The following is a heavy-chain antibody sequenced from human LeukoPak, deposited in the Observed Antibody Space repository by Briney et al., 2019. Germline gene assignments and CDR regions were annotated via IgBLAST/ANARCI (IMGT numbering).Heavy chain of an antibody. CDR3: ARAAYSGFPYYYYYMDV. Sequence: ASVKVSCKASGGTFSSYAISWVRQAPGQGLEWMGGIIPIFGTANYAQKFQGRVTITADESTSTAYMELSSLRSEDTAVYYCARAAYSGFPYYYYYMDVWGKGTTVTVSS. J-gene: IGHJ6*03. CDR2: IIPIFGTA. V-gene: IGHV1-69*13. D-gene: IGHD5-12*01. CDR1: GGTFSSYA.